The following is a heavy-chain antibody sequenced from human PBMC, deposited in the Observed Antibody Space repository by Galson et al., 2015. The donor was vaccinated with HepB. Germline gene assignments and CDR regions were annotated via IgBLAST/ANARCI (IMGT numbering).Heavy chain of an antibody. CDR1: GYTFTSYG. J-gene: IGHJ4*02. CDR3: ARKTTYYDILTGYRTYYFDY. Sequence: SVKVSCKASGYTFTSYGISWVRQAPGQGLEWMGWISAYNGNTNYAQKLQGRVTMTTDTSTSTAYMELRSLRSDGTAVYYCARKTTYYDILTGYRTYYFDYWGQGTLVTVSS. V-gene: IGHV1-18*04. CDR2: ISAYNGNT. D-gene: IGHD3-9*01.